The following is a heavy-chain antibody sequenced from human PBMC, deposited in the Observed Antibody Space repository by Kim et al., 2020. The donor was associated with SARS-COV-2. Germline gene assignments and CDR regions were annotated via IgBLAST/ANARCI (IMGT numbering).Heavy chain of an antibody. D-gene: IGHD3-10*01. V-gene: IGHV3-30-3*01. CDR2: ISYDGSNK. CDR1: GFTFSSCA. Sequence: GGSLRLSCAASGFTFSSCAMHWVRQAPGKGLEWVAVISYDGSNKNYADSVKGRFTISRDNSKNTLYLQMNSLRAEDTALYYCARDPWSSLRGVTYSYYGMDVWGPGTTFTVSS. J-gene: IGHJ6*02. CDR3: ARDPWSSLRGVTYSYYGMDV.